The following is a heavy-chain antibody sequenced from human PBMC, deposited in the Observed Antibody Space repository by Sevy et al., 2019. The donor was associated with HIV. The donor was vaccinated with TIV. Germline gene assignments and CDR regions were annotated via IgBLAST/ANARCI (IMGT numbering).Heavy chain of an antibody. CDR2: ISSSSSTI. CDR1: GFTFSSYS. CDR3: ARDPRGVYADPYYYYGMDV. D-gene: IGHD3-10*01. V-gene: IGHV3-48*02. Sequence: GGSLRLSCAASGFTFSSYSMNWVRQAPGKGLEWVSYISSSSSTIYYADAVKGRFTISRDNAKNSLYLQMNSLRNEDXAVYYCARDPRGVYADPYYYYGMDVWGQGTTVTVSS. J-gene: IGHJ6*02.